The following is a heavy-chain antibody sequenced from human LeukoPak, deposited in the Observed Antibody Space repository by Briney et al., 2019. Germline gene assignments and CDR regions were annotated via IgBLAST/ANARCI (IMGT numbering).Heavy chain of an antibody. CDR1: GFTFSSYS. D-gene: IGHD2-2*01. CDR2: ISGSGGST. J-gene: IGHJ6*02. Sequence: GGSLRLSCAASGFTFSSYSMNWVRQAPGKGLEWVSAISGSGGSTYYADSVKGRFTISRDNSKNTLYLQMNSLRAEDTAVYYCASPVVPATGYYYYGMDVWGQGTTVTVSS. CDR3: ASPVVPATGYYYYGMDV. V-gene: IGHV3-23*01.